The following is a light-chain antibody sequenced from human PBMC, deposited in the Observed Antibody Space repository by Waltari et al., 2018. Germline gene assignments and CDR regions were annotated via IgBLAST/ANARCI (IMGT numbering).Light chain of an antibody. J-gene: IGKJ1*01. V-gene: IGKV1-17*01. Sequence: DIQMTQSPSSLSASVGDSVIITCRASQGISSDFGWYQQKPGKAPKRLIYSTSTLDSGVPSRFSGSGSGTEFTLTISSLQPEDFATYYCLQSYTYPRTFGQGTKVEIK. CDR2: STS. CDR3: LQSYTYPRT. CDR1: QGISSD.